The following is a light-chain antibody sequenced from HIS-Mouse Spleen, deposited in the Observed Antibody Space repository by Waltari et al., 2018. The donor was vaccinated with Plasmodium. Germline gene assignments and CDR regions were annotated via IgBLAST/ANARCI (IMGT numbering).Light chain of an antibody. CDR2: EDS. CDR1: ALPTPS. CDR3: YSTDSSGNHRV. Sequence: SYELTQPPSASVSPGQTARITLSGVALPTPSDIWYQQTSGQAPGLVIYEDSKRPSGIPERFSGSSSGTMATLTISGAQVEDEADYYCYSTDSSGNHRVFGGGTKLTVL. V-gene: IGLV3-10*01. J-gene: IGLJ3*02.